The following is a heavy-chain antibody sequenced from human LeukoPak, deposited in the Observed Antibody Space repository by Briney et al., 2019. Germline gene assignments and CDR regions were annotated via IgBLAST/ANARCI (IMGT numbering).Heavy chain of an antibody. D-gene: IGHD1-26*01. J-gene: IGHJ3*02. CDR3: ARDGSLDI. Sequence: GASVKVSCKASGYTFIDYYMHWVRQAPGQGLEWMGWINPNSGVTNSAQKFQGRVTMTRDTSISTAYMEVSRLRSDDTAVYYCARDGSLDIWGQATMVTISS. CDR2: INPNSGVT. CDR1: GYTFIDYY. V-gene: IGHV1-2*02.